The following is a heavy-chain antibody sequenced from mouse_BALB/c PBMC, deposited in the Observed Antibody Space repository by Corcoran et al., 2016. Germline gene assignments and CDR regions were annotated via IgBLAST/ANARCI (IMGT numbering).Heavy chain of an antibody. CDR3: ARWDWYFDV. J-gene: IGHJ1*01. CDR1: GFHIKDTY. CDR2: IDPANGNT. Sequence: EVQLPQSGAELVKPGASVKLSCTASGFHIKDTYMHWVKQRPEQGLEWIGRIDPANGNTKYDPKFQGKATITADTSSNTAYLQLSSLTSEDTAVYYCARWDWYFDVWGAGTTVTVSS. V-gene: IGHV14-3*02.